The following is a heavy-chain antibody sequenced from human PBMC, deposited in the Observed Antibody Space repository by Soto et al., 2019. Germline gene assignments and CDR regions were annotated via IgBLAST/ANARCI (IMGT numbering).Heavy chain of an antibody. CDR3: ARGRCGDY. CDR1: GYAFTTYG. J-gene: IGHJ4*02. CDR2: ISAHNGNT. V-gene: IGHV1-18*01. Sequence: GASVEVSCKGSGYAFTTYGITWVRQAPGQGLEWMGWISAHNGNTNYAQKLQGRVTVTRDTSTSTAYMELRSLRSDDTAVYYCARGRCGDYWGQGALVTVSS.